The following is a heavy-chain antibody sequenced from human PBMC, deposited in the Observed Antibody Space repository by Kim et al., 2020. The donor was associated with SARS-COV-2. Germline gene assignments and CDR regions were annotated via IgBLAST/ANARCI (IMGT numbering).Heavy chain of an antibody. V-gene: IGHV3-9*01. J-gene: IGHJ6*02. CDR1: RFTFGDYA. D-gene: IGHD3-10*01. Sequence: GGSLRLSCAVSRFTFGDYAMHWVRQAPGKGLEWVSGISWNSGSIGYADSVKGRFTNPRDNAKNSLYLQMNSLRAEDTALYYCAKDEGGSGRWGMDVWGQGNTVTVSS. CDR3: AKDEGGSGRWGMDV. CDR2: ISWNSGSI.